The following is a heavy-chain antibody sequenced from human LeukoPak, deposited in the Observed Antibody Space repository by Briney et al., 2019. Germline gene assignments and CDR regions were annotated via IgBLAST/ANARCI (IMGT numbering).Heavy chain of an antibody. CDR3: ASVWDYGDGFDY. CDR2: INAGNGNT. Sequence: ASVKVSCKASGYTFTSYAMHWVRQAPGQRLEWMGWINAGNGNTKYSQKFQGRVTITRDTSASTAYMELSSLRSEDTAVYYCASVWDYGDGFDYWGQGTLVTVSS. V-gene: IGHV1-3*01. J-gene: IGHJ4*02. D-gene: IGHD4-17*01. CDR1: GYTFTSYA.